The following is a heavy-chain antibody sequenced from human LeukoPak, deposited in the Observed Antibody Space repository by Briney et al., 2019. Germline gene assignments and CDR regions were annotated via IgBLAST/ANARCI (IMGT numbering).Heavy chain of an antibody. CDR2: ISGDGGTT. CDR1: GFSFDGFG. Sequence: PGGSLRLSCAGSGFSFDGFGMHWVRQRPGTGLEWVSLISGDGGTTHYADSVKGRFTISRDNSKNYLYLQMNSLRTDDTALYYCAKDSPYSGRVFDCWGQGTLVTVSS. V-gene: IGHV3-43*02. CDR3: AKDSPYSGRVFDC. D-gene: IGHD5-12*01. J-gene: IGHJ4*02.